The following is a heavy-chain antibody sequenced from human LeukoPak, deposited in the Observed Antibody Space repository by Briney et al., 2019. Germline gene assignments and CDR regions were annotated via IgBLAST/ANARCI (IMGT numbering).Heavy chain of an antibody. CDR3: TRGEGWFDP. J-gene: IGHJ5*02. Sequence: GGSLRLSCAASGFTFSNAWMSWVRQAPGKGLEWVGRIKSKTDGGTTDYAAPVKGRFTISRDDSKSIAYLQMNSLKTEDTAVYYCTRGEGWFDPWGQGTLVTVSS. V-gene: IGHV3-15*01. CDR2: IKSKTDGGTT. CDR1: GFTFSNAW.